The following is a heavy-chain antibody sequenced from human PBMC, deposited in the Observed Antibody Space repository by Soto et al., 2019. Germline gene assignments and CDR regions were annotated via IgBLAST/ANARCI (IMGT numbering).Heavy chain of an antibody. CDR3: GREIPSRGARWFDP. CDR2: ISSSSSTI. CDR1: GFTCSSYT. V-gene: IGHV3-48*02. D-gene: IGHD3-16*01. J-gene: IGHJ5*02. Sequence: EVQLVESGGGLVQPGGSLRLSCAASGFTCSSYTMNWVRQAPGTGLEWVSYISSSSSTIYYADSVKGRFTISRDNAKNSLYLQMNSLRDQDTAVYYCGREIPSRGARWFDPWGQGTLVTVSS.